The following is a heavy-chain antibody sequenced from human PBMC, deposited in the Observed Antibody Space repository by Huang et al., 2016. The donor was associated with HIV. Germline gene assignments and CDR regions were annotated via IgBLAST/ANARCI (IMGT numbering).Heavy chain of an antibody. CDR3: AREVVSATGYYYYMDV. D-gene: IGHD2-15*01. Sequence: QVQLVQAGAEVKKPGASVQVSCKASGYTFTGYYMHWVRQVPGQGLEWMGWINPTSGGTNYAQKFQGRVTRTRETSSSTAYMELSRLRSDDTAVYYCAREVVSATGYYYYMDVWGKGTTVTVSS. J-gene: IGHJ6*03. CDR2: INPTSGGT. V-gene: IGHV1-2*02. CDR1: GYTFTGYY.